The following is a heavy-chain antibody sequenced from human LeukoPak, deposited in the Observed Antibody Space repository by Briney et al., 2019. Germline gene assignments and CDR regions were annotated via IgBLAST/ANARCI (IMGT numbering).Heavy chain of an antibody. D-gene: IGHD1-26*01. J-gene: IGHJ4*02. CDR2: ISPNSGGT. CDR3: ARGGGRYSVDY. V-gene: IGHV1-2*02. CDR1: GYTFIDYY. Sequence: ASVKVSCKASGYTFIDYYMHWVRQAPGQGLEWIGWISPNSGGTKYVQKFQGRVTMTRDTSITTVYMELSGLSFDDTAVYYCARGGGRYSVDYWGQGTLVIVYS.